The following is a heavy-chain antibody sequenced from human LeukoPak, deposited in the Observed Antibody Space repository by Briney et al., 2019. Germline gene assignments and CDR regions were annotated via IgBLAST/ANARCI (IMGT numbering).Heavy chain of an antibody. J-gene: IGHJ4*02. CDR3: ARGAANFYGSGNYFPY. CDR1: GYSISSGYY. Sequence: PSETLSLTCSVSGYSISSGYYWGWIRQPPGKGLEWIGTIYHSGSTYFNPSLKSRVTISVDTSKNQFSLNLTSVTAADTAVYYCARGAANFYGSGNYFPYWGQGTLVTVSS. CDR2: IYHSGST. V-gene: IGHV4-38-2*02. D-gene: IGHD3-10*01.